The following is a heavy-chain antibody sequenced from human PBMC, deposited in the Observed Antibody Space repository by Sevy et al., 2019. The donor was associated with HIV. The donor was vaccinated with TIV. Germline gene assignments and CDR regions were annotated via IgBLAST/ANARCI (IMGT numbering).Heavy chain of an antibody. V-gene: IGHV3-7*01. CDR2: INQGGSEK. CDR3: ARDRGPVRGGNSLFYYYYGMDV. D-gene: IGHD2-21*02. J-gene: IGHJ6*02. Sequence: GGSLRLSCAASGFTFSAYWMHWVRQAPGKGLEWVANINQGGSEKYYVDSVKGRFTISRDNAKNSLFLQMNSLRAEDTAVYYCARDRGPVRGGNSLFYYYYGMDVWGQGTTVTVSS. CDR1: GFTFSAYW.